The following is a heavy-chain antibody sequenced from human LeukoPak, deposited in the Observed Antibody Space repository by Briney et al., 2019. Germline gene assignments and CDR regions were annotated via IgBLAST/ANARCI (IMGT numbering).Heavy chain of an antibody. J-gene: IGHJ3*02. CDR1: GFTFSSYA. CDR3: ARFFGDYNAFDI. Sequence: GGSLRLSCAASGFTFSSYAMHWVRQAPGKGLDWVAVIRYDGSNKLYADSVKGRFTISRDNSKNTPYLQMNSLRAEDTAVFYCARFFGDYNAFDIWGQGTMVTVSS. D-gene: IGHD4-17*01. CDR2: IRYDGSNK. V-gene: IGHV3-33*08.